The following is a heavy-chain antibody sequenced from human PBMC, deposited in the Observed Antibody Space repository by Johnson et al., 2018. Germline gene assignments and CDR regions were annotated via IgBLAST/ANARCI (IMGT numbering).Heavy chain of an antibody. J-gene: IGHJ3*02. CDR2: IIPILDIA. D-gene: IGHD3-22*01. Sequence: QVQLVESGAEVKKPGSSVKVSCKASGGTFSSYTISWVRQAPGQGLEWMGRIIPILDIANYAQKFPGSVTITADKSTSTAYMELSSLRSEDTAVYYGARGYYDSSGYDAFDIWGQGTMVTVSS. CDR3: ARGYYDSSGYDAFDI. CDR1: GGTFSSYT. V-gene: IGHV1-69*09.